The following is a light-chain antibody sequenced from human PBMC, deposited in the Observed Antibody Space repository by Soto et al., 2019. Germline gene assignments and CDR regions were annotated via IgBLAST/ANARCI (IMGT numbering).Light chain of an antibody. CDR3: CSYEGSYTLL. V-gene: IGLV2-11*01. Sequence: QSALTQPRSVSGSPGQSVTISCTGTSSNVGNYNYVSWYQQHPGKAPKVMIYDVSKRPSGVPDRFSGSKSGNTASLTISGLQAEDEADYYCCSYEGSYTLLFGGGTKLTVL. CDR2: DVS. CDR1: SSNVGNYNY. J-gene: IGLJ2*01.